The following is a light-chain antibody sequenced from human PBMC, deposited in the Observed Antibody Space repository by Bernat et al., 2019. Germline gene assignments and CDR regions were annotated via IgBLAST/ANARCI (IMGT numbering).Light chain of an antibody. CDR3: QQLDNFPIT. Sequence: DIQLTQSPSFLSATVGDRVTITCRASQVIGSYLAWYQHKPGNAANLLIYGAATLQSGVPSRFSGSGLGTEFTLTISSLQPEDSATYYCQQLDNFPITFGQGTRLEIK. CDR1: QVIGSY. CDR2: GAA. V-gene: IGKV1-9*01. J-gene: IGKJ5*01.